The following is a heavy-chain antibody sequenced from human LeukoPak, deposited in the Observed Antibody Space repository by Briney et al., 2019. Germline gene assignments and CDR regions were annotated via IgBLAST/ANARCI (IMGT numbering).Heavy chain of an antibody. CDR3: AAYYGDIAAFDY. CDR1: GGTFSSYA. J-gene: IGHJ4*02. V-gene: IGHV1-69*13. Sequence: SVKVSCKASGGTFSSYAISWVRQAPGQGLEWMGGIIPIFGTANYAQKFQGRVTITADESTSTAYMELSSLRSEDTAVYYCAAYYGDIAAFDYWGQGTLVTVSS. CDR2: IIPIFGTA. D-gene: IGHD4-17*01.